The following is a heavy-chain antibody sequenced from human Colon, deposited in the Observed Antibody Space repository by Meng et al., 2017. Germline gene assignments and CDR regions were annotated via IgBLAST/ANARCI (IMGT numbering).Heavy chain of an antibody. CDR1: GGSISSGDYY. CDR3: VRENWKSTIDY. CDR2: IYYSGST. J-gene: IGHJ4*02. V-gene: IGHV4-30-4*01. D-gene: IGHD1-1*01. Sequence: QVQLQESGPGLVKPSQTLSLTCTVSGGSISSGDYYWSWIRQPPGKGLEWIGYIYYSGSTYYNPSLKSRLTILLDTSKKQFSLRLTSVTAADTAVYYCVRENWKSTIDYSGQGTLVTSPQ.